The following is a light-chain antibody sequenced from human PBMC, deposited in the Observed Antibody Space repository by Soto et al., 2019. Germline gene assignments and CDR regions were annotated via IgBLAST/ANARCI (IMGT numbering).Light chain of an antibody. V-gene: IGKV3-20*01. CDR2: GAS. CDR1: QSLSRSY. J-gene: IGKJ1*01. Sequence: EIVLTQSPGTLSLSSGERATLSCRASQSLSRSYLAWYQQKPGQAPRLLIYGASNRATGIPDTFSGSGSGTDFTLTISRLEPEDFAVYYCQQYDNSPLTFGQGTKVEIK. CDR3: QQYDNSPLT.